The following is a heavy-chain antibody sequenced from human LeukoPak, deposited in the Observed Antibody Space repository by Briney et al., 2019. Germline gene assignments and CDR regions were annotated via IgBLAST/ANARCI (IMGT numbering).Heavy chain of an antibody. Sequence: GGSLRLSCAASEFTFSSYAMSWVRQAPGKGLEWVSAISGSGDSTYYADTVKGRFTISRDNSKNTLNLQMNSLRAEDTAVYFCAKAVSPVDVGYWGRGTLVTVSS. CDR3: AKAVSPVDVGY. J-gene: IGHJ4*02. V-gene: IGHV3-23*01. D-gene: IGHD5-12*01. CDR2: ISGSGDST. CDR1: EFTFSSYA.